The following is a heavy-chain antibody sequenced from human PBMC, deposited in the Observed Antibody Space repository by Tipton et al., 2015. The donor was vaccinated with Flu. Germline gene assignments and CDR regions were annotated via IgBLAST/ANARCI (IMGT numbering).Heavy chain of an antibody. D-gene: IGHD3-3*01. CDR1: GSTFSDSA. CDR3: ARHFDPDFWSGPSPLES. CDR2: VRSKANSYAT. Sequence: SLRLSCAASGSTFSDSAMYWVRQASGKGLEWVGHVRSKANSYATAYAESVKGRFTISRDDSQNTAYLQMNSLKTEDTAVYYCARHFDPDFWSGPSPLESWGQGTLVTVSS. J-gene: IGHJ4*02. V-gene: IGHV3-73*01.